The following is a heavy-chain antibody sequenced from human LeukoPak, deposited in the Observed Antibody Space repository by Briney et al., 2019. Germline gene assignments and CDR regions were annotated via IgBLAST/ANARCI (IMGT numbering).Heavy chain of an antibody. J-gene: IGHJ4*02. D-gene: IGHD3-3*01. Sequence: GESLKISCKGSGYTFSSYWIGWVRQMPGKGLEWMGIIYPGDSDTRYSPSLQGRVTISVDTSIGTAYLQWSSLKASDTAIYYCAKQNDFRLDYWGQGTLVTVSS. CDR2: IYPGDSDT. CDR1: GYTFSSYW. V-gene: IGHV5-51*01. CDR3: AKQNDFRLDY.